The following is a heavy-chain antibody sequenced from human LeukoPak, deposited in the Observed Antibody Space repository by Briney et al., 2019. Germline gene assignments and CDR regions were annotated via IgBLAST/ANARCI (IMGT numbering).Heavy chain of an antibody. CDR1: GGTFSSYA. CDR3: ARDQEEYCGGDCYSGFDY. Sequence: GASVKVSCKASGGTFSSYAISWVRQAPGQGLEWMGGIIPIFGTANYAQKFQGRVMITADESTSTAYMELSSLRSEDTAVYYCARDQEEYCGGDCYSGFDYWGQGTLVTVSS. J-gene: IGHJ4*02. CDR2: IIPIFGTA. V-gene: IGHV1-69*13. D-gene: IGHD2-21*02.